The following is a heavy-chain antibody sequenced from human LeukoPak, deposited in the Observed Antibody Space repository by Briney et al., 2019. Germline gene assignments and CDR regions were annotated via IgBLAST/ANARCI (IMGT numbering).Heavy chain of an antibody. CDR2: AWYDGIRK. CDR3: ARDVDTSSHYGRLDP. CDR1: GFTLSDFG. D-gene: IGHD3-22*01. Sequence: PRGALRLFCATSGFTLSDFGIHRVRQAPGKGPEGVAVAWYDGIRKNYADSVKGRFTISRDASRNTVHLQMDSLRVDDTAIYYCARDVDTSSHYGRLDPWGQGTLVTVSS. V-gene: IGHV3-33*01. J-gene: IGHJ5*02.